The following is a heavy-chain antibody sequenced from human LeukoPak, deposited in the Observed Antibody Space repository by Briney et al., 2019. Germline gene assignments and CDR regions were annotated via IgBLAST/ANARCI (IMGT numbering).Heavy chain of an antibody. CDR2: IKQDGSEK. CDR1: GFTFSSYW. D-gene: IGHD3-22*01. CDR3: ARAARIAAAGYYDSSGYYYFDY. Sequence: GGSLRLPCAASGFTFSSYWMSWVRQAPGKGLEWVANIKQDGSEKYYVDSVKGRFIISRDNAKNSLYLQMNSLRAEDTAVYYCARAARIAAAGYYDSSGYYYFDYWGQGTLVTVSS. V-gene: IGHV3-7*01. J-gene: IGHJ4*02.